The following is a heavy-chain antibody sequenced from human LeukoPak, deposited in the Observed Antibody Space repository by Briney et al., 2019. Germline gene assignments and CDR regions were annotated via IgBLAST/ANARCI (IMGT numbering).Heavy chain of an antibody. J-gene: IGHJ4*02. CDR1: GFTFDDYG. D-gene: IGHD6-13*01. Sequence: GGSLRLSCAASGFTFDDYGMSWVRQAPGKGLEWVSGINWNGGRTGYADSVKGRFTISRDNAKNSLHLQMNSLRAEDTAVYYCARWYSSSWHERNFDYWGQGTLVTVSS. CDR3: ARWYSSSWHERNFDY. V-gene: IGHV3-20*04. CDR2: INWNGGRT.